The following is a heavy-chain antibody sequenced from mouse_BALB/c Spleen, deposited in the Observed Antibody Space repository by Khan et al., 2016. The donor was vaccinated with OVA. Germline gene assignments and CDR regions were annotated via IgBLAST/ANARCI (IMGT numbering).Heavy chain of an antibody. V-gene: IGHV5-17*02. CDR2: ISPGSSST. J-gene: IGHJ2*01. Sequence: EVELVESGGGLVQPGGSRKLSCAASGFTFSRFGMHWVRQAPEKGLEWVAYISPGSSSTYYADTVKGRFTISRDNSKNTLFLQMTSLRSEDTDRYYCARDSNFDYWGQGTTLTVSS. CDR1: GFTFSRFG. CDR3: ARDSNFDY.